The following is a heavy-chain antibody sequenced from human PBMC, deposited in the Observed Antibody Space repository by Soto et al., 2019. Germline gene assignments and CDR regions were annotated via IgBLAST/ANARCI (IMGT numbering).Heavy chain of an antibody. D-gene: IGHD2-15*01. CDR2: INPNSGGT. Sequence: ASVKVSCKASGYTFTGYYMHWVRQAPGQGLEWMGWINPNSGGTNYAQKFQGWVTMTRDTSISTAYMELSRLRSDDTAVYYCARVRILSRGWYYGMDVWGQGTTVTVSS. J-gene: IGHJ6*02. V-gene: IGHV1-2*04. CDR1: GYTFTGYY. CDR3: ARVRILSRGWYYGMDV.